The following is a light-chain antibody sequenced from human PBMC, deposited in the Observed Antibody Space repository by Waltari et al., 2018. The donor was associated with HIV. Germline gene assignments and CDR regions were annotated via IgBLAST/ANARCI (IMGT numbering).Light chain of an antibody. CDR3: QHYGSSPWT. CDR1: QSVSSNS. V-gene: IGKV3-20*01. CDR2: GAS. Sequence: EIVLTQSPGTLSLSPGERATLSCRASQSVSSNSLAWYQQRPGQPPRFLIYGASSRAIGIPDRFSGSGSGTDFTLTISRLEPEDFAVYYCQHYGSSPWTFCQGTKVEIK. J-gene: IGKJ1*01.